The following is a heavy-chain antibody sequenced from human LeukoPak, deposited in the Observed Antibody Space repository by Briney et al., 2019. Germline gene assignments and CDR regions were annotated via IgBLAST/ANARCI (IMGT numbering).Heavy chain of an antibody. CDR1: GYTFTGYY. V-gene: IGHV1-2*02. J-gene: IGHJ4*02. Sequence: ASVKVSCKASGYTFTGYYMHWVRQAPGQGLEWVGWINPNSGGTNYAQKFQGRVTMTRDTSISTAYMELSRLRSDDTAVYYCAREPSPDYGDYNFDYWGQGTLVTVSS. CDR2: INPNSGGT. D-gene: IGHD4-17*01. CDR3: AREPSPDYGDYNFDY.